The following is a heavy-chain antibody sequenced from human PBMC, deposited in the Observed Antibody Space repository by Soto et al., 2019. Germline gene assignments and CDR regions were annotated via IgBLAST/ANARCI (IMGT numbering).Heavy chain of an antibody. CDR1: GDSISSLY. CDR3: ARTPWDGYTGYYFDY. CDR2: IYYSGSI. J-gene: IGHJ4*02. V-gene: IGHV4-59*12. Sequence: PSETLSLTCTVSGDSISSLYWSWIRQPPGKGLEWIGYIYYSGSINYNPSLKSRVTISVDPSKNQFSLRLSSVTAADTAVYSCARTPWDGYTGYYFDYWGQGTLVTVS. D-gene: IGHD5-18*01.